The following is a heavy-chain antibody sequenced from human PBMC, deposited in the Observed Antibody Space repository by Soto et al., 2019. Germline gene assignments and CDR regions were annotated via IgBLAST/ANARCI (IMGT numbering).Heavy chain of an antibody. CDR3: AKEYGSTWIDH. CDR2: MSYYGTKQ. CDR1: GFTFSTYG. Sequence: QVQLVESGGGVFQPGRSLRLSCAASGFTFSTYGMHWVRQAPGKGLEWVAAMSYYGTKQYYVDSVKGRFTISRDNSRNTLFLQLNSLRDEDTAVYYCAKEYGSTWIDHWGQGTPVTVSS. V-gene: IGHV3-30*18. J-gene: IGHJ4*02. D-gene: IGHD6-13*01.